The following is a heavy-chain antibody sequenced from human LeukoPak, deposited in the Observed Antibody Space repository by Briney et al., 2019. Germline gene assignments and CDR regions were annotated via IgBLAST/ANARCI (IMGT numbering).Heavy chain of an antibody. Sequence: SETLSLTCAVYGGSFSGYYWSWIRQPPGKGLEWIGEINHSGSTNYNPSLKSRVTISVDTSKNQFSLKLSSVTAADTAVYYCARWEGGSYYYFDYWGQGTLVTVSS. CDR3: ARWEGGSYYYFDY. D-gene: IGHD1-26*01. CDR2: INHSGST. V-gene: IGHV4-34*01. J-gene: IGHJ4*02. CDR1: GGSFSGYY.